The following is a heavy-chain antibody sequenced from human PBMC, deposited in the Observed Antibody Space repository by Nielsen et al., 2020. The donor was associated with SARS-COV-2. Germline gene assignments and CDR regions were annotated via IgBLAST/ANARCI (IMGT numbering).Heavy chain of an antibody. CDR1: GGSFRGYY. CDR2: IDHSGST. D-gene: IGHD2-2*03. CDR3: ARGRILDIVPLYWFDP. Sequence: SETLFLTCAVYGGSFRGYYWNWIRQPPGKGLEWIGEIDHSGSTNYNPSLKSRVTISVDTSQNQISLKLSSVTAADTAVYYCARGRILDIVPLYWFDPWGQGTLVTVSS. J-gene: IGHJ5*01. V-gene: IGHV4-34*01.